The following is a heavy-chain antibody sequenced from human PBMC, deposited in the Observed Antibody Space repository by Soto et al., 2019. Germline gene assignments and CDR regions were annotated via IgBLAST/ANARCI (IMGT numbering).Heavy chain of an antibody. CDR1: GFTFSSYA. V-gene: IGHV3-23*01. J-gene: IGHJ4*02. Sequence: GGSLRLSCAASGFTFSSYAMSWVRQAPGKGLEWVSAISGSGVSTYYADSVKGRFTISRDNSKNTLYLQMNSLRAEDTAVYYCANALDSSGSYGYWGQGTLVTV. CDR2: ISGSGVST. CDR3: ANALDSSGSYGY. D-gene: IGHD3-22*01.